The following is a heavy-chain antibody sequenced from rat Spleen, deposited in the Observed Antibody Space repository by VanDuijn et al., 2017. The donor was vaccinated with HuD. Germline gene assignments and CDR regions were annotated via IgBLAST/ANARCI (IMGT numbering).Heavy chain of an antibody. V-gene: IGHV2S12*01. Sequence: VQLVESGGGWVQPGRSLKLSCAASGFTFGNYGMHWIRQAPTKGLEWIAAISTGGNTYYNSGLKSRLGISRDTSKSQVFLKMNSLQTEDTAIYFCVRERVPGFAFYFDYWGQGVMVTVSS. CDR1: GFTFGNYG. CDR3: VRERVPGFAFYFDY. D-gene: IGHD1-4*01. J-gene: IGHJ2*01. CDR2: ISTGGNT.